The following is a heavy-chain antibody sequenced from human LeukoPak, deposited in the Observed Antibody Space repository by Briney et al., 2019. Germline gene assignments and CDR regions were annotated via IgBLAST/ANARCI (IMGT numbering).Heavy chain of an antibody. CDR3: ARDLTSCSGGSCYPTWFDP. CDR1: GFTFTSYW. V-gene: IGHV3-74*01. CDR2: INTDGSTT. Sequence: PGGSLRLSYAASGFTFTSYWMHWVRQAPGKGLVWVSHINTDGSTTTYADSVKGRFTISRDNAKNTLYLQMNSLRAEDTAMYYCARDLTSCSGGSCYPTWFDPWGQGTLVTVSS. J-gene: IGHJ5*02. D-gene: IGHD2-15*01.